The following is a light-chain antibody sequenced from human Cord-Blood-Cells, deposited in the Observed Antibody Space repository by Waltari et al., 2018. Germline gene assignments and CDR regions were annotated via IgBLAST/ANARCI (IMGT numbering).Light chain of an antibody. Sequence: QSALTQPASVSGPPGQSPTTSCTGTRSDDGGYNYVSWYQHHPGKAPKLMLHNVSQPPWGVSNRFAATKAANTAPLIICGLHAEDAADYYCSSYTSSSTLVFGGGTKLTVL. CDR1: RSDDGGYNY. J-gene: IGLJ2*01. CDR3: SSYTSSSTLV. CDR2: NVS. V-gene: IGLV2-14*03.